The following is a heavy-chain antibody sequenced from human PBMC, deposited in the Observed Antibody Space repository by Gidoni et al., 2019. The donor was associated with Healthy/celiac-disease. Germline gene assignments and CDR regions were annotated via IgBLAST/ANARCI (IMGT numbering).Heavy chain of an antibody. CDR1: GFTFSSYG. J-gene: IGHJ2*01. CDR3: AGGYSYGYWYFDL. D-gene: IGHD5-18*01. V-gene: IGHV3-30*03. Sequence: QVQLVESGGGVVQPGRSLRLSCAASGFTFSSYGMHWVRQAPGKGLEWVAVISYDGSNKYYADSVKGRFTISRDNSKNTLYLQMNSLRAEDTAVYYCAGGYSYGYWYFDLWGRGTLVTVSS. CDR2: ISYDGSNK.